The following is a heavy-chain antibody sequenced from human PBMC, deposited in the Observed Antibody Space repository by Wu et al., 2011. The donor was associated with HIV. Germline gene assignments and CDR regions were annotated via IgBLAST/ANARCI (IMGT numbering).Heavy chain of an antibody. CDR3: XGGIATSFDY. V-gene: IGHV5-51*01. D-gene: IGHD3-16*01. J-gene: IGHJ4*02. CDR2: VYPSDSDV. Sequence: LEWMGIVYPSDSDVRYSPSFQGQVTISADKSVSSAYLQWSSLKASDSAMYYCXGGIATSFDYWGQGTLVTVSS.